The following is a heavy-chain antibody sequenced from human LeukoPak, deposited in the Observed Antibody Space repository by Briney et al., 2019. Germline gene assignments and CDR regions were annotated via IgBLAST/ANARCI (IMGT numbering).Heavy chain of an antibody. CDR1: GFTFSGSD. V-gene: IGHV3-73*01. CDR3: ALYDGSGYYCL. D-gene: IGHD3-22*01. Sequence: QAGGSLRLSCAASGFTFSGSDMHWVRQASGKGLEWVGRIRSKANNYATAYAASVKGRFTISRDDSKNTAYLQMNSLKTEDTAVYYCALYDGSGYYCLWGQGTLVTVSS. CDR2: IRSKANNYAT. J-gene: IGHJ4*02.